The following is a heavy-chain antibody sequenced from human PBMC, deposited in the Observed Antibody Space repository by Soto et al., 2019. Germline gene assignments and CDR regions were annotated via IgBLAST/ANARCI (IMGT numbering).Heavy chain of an antibody. Sequence: ASVKVSCKTSGYTFSTYDINWVRQASGQGLEWLGWMNPDSGDTGYGLKFLGRVTLTRNTSTGTAYMELTSLRSDDSAIYYCARGRMDAAQFSSSRAYSYAFDPWGQGTLVTVSS. V-gene: IGHV1-8*01. J-gene: IGHJ5*02. CDR3: ARGRMDAAQFSSSRAYSYAFDP. CDR1: GYTFSTYD. D-gene: IGHD3-22*01. CDR2: MNPDSGDT.